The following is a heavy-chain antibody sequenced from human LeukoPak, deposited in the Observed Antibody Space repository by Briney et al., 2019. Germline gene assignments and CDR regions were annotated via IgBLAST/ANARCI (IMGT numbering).Heavy chain of an antibody. CDR2: VYYSGST. V-gene: IGHV4-39*01. Sequence: SETLSLTCTVSGGAISSSSYYWGWIRQPPGKGLEWIGSVYYSGSTYYNPSLKSRVTISVDTSKNQFSLKLSSVTAADTAVYYCARGSRGYDILTGYYDYFDYWGQGILVTVSS. CDR3: ARGSRGYDILTGYYDYFDY. D-gene: IGHD3-9*01. J-gene: IGHJ4*02. CDR1: GGAISSSSYY.